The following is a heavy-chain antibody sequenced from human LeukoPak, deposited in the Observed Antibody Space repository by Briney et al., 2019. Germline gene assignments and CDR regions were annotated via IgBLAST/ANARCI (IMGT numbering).Heavy chain of an antibody. V-gene: IGHV5-51*01. J-gene: IGHJ4*02. CDR2: IYPRDSDT. Sequence: GESLKISCKGSGYSFTSYWIGWVRQMPGKGLEWMGIIYPRDSDTTYSPSFQGQVTISADKSISTAYLQWSSLKASDTAMYFCARRDQNWGYGYWGQGTLVTVSS. CDR1: GYSFTSYW. CDR3: ARRDQNWGYGY. D-gene: IGHD2-15*01.